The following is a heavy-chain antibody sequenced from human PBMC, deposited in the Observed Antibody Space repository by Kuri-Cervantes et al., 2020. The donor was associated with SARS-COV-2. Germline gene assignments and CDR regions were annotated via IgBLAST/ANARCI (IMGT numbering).Heavy chain of an antibody. Sequence: GESLKISCAASGFTFSSYAMSWVRQAPGKGLEWVSAISGSGGSTYYADSVKGRFTISRDNSKNTLCLQMNSLRAEDTAVYYCASSAPGGGYGYGFDYWGQGTLVTVSS. CDR2: ISGSGGST. CDR3: ASSAPGGGYGYGFDY. J-gene: IGHJ4*02. D-gene: IGHD5-18*01. CDR1: GFTFSSYA. V-gene: IGHV3-23*01.